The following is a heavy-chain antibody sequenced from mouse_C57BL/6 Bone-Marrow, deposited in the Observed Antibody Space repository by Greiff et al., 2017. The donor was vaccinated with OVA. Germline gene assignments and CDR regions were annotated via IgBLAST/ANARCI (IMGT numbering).Heavy chain of an antibody. CDR2: IDPSDSYT. CDR1: GYTFTSYW. D-gene: IGHD2-2*01. J-gene: IGHJ3*01. CDR3: ARWGWGYDRFAY. V-gene: IGHV1-50*01. Sequence: QVQLQQSGAELVKPGASVKLSCKASGYTFTSYWMQWVKQRPGQGLEWIGEIDPSDSYTNYNQKFKGKATLTVDTSSSTAYMQLSSLTSEDSAVYYCARWGWGYDRFAYWGQGTLVTVSA.